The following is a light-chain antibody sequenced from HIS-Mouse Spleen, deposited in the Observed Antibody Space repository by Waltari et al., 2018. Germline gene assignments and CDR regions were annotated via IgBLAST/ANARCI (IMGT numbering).Light chain of an antibody. CDR2: DDS. CDR3: YSTDSSGNHRV. J-gene: IGLJ2*01. CDR1: NIGSKR. Sequence: SYVLTQPPSVSVAPGKTARITCGGNNIGSKRVHWYQQKPGQAPVLVVYDDSDRPSGIPERFSGSNSGNTATLTISGAQVEDEADYYCYSTDSSGNHRVFGGGTKLTVL. V-gene: IGLV3-21*01.